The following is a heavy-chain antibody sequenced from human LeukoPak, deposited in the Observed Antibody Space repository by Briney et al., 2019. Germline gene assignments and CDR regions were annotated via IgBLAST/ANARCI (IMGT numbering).Heavy chain of an antibody. V-gene: IGHV4-59*01. CDR2: IYYSGST. D-gene: IGHD6-25*01. CDR1: GGSTSSYF. J-gene: IGHJ3*02. Sequence: SETLSLTCTVSGGSTSSYFWSWIRQPPGKGLEWIGYIYYSGSTNYNPSLKSRVTISVDTSKNQFSLKLSSVTAADTAVYYCASARLGSGLEGAFDIWGQGTMVTVSS. CDR3: ASARLGSGLEGAFDI.